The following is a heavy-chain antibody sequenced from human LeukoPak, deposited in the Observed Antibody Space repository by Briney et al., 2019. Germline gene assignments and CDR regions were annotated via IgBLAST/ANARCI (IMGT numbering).Heavy chain of an antibody. Sequence: ASVKDSCKASGYTFTSYYMHWVRQAPGQGLEWMGIINPSGGSTSYAQKFQGRVTMTRDTSTSTVYMELSSLRSEDTAVYYCARAQQWLAFDIWGQGTMVTVSS. V-gene: IGHV1-46*01. CDR3: ARAQQWLAFDI. CDR1: GYTFTSYY. CDR2: INPSGGST. J-gene: IGHJ3*02. D-gene: IGHD6-19*01.